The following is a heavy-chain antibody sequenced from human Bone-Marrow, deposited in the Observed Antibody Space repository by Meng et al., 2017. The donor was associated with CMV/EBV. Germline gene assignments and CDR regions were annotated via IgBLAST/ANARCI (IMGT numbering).Heavy chain of an antibody. CDR3: ARDFSGHDSC. CDR1: GGSVNNYY. CDR2: IYYSGST. V-gene: IGHV4-59*02. J-gene: IGHJ4*02. Sequence: SETLSLTCTVSGGSVNNYYWSWIRQPPGKGLEWIGYIYYSGSTNYNPFFKSRVTISVDTSKHYFSLNLRSVTAADTAVYYCARDFSGHDSCWGQGTLVTVSS. D-gene: IGHD5-12*01.